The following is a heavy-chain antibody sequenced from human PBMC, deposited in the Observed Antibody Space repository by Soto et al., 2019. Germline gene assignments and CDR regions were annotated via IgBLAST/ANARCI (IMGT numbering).Heavy chain of an antibody. Sequence: SETLSVTWSVAGGSIGGGGGCWSWIRQPPGKGLEWIGYIFYIGSTYYNPSLNSRLTISVDMTKNQFSLKVSSVTGADTAVYYCARDTAMVTVGFHWFDPWGQGTLVTGSS. D-gene: IGHD5-18*01. V-gene: IGHV4-30-4*01. CDR3: ARDTAMVTVGFHWFDP. J-gene: IGHJ5*02. CDR1: GGSIGGGGGC. CDR2: IFYIGST.